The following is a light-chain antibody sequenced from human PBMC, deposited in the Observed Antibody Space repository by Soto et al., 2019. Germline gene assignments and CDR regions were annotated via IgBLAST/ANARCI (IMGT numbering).Light chain of an antibody. CDR1: QSLLHSDGYNY. CDR2: LAS. Sequence: EIVMTQSPLSLPVTPGEPASISCRSSQSLLHSDGYNYLAWYLQKPGHSPQLLIDLASSRASGVPDRFSGSGSRTDFTLKISRVEADDVGIYYCMQALQSPPWTFGQGTKVEIK. J-gene: IGKJ1*01. V-gene: IGKV2-28*01. CDR3: MQALQSPPWT.